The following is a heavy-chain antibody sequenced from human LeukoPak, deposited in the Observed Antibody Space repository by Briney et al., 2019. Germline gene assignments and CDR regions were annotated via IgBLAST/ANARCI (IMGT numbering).Heavy chain of an antibody. CDR2: IYYSGST. V-gene: IGHV4-59*01. CDR1: GDSISAYY. CDR3: ARHRSDYDILTGYSTLGYYFDY. D-gene: IGHD3-9*01. J-gene: IGHJ4*02. Sequence: PSETLSLTCTVSGDSISAYYWSWIRQPPGKGLEWIGYIYYSGSTNYNPSLKSRVTISVDTSKNQFSLKLSSVTAADTAVYYCARHRSDYDILTGYSTLGYYFDYWGQGTLVTVSS.